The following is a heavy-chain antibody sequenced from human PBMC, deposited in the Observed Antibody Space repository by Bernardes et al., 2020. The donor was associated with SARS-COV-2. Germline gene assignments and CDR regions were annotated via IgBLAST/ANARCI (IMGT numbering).Heavy chain of an antibody. CDR1: GGSISSTSYY. CDR3: ARRDYFDC. J-gene: IGHJ4*02. Sequence: SETLSLTCTVSGGSISSTSYYWGWIRQPPGKGLEWIGSIYSSGTTYYNPSLKSRVSISVDTSKNQFSLNLTSVTAADTAVYYCARRDYFDCWGQGTLVTVSS. CDR2: IYSSGTT. V-gene: IGHV4-39*01.